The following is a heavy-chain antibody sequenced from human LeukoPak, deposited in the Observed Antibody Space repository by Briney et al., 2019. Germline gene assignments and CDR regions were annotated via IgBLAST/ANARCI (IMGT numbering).Heavy chain of an antibody. Sequence: ASVKVSCKASGYTFTGYYMHWVRQAPGQGLEWMGWINPNSGGTNYAQKFQGRVTMTRDTSISTAYMELSRLRSDDTAVYYCARVRPYSYRGSWFDPWGQGTLVTVSS. V-gene: IGHV1-2*02. CDR2: INPNSGGT. J-gene: IGHJ5*02. D-gene: IGHD5-18*01. CDR3: ARVRPYSYRGSWFDP. CDR1: GYTFTGYY.